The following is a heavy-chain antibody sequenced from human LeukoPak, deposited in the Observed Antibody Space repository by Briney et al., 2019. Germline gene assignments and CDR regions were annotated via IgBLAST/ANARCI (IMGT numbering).Heavy chain of an antibody. Sequence: PGGSLRLSCAASGFTFRSYAMRGVGRAPGKGGEGGSVISYSGGSTNYADSVKGRFTISRDNSKNTLYLQMNSLRAEDTAVYYCAKGHRSSGGCYYDYWGQGTLVTVSS. CDR1: GFTFRSYA. V-gene: IGHV3-23*01. J-gene: IGHJ4*02. CDR3: AKGHRSSGGCYYDY. CDR2: ISYSGGST. D-gene: IGHD2-15*01.